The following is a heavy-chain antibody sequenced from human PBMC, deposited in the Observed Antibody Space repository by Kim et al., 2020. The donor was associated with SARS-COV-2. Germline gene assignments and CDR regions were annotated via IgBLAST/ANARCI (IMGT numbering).Heavy chain of an antibody. D-gene: IGHD2-21*02. CDR1: GYSFTSYW. J-gene: IGHJ6*02. CDR2: IYPGDSDT. CDR3: ARHREGVVTQGKYYYYYGMDV. Sequence: GESLKISCKGSGYSFTSYWIGWVRQMPGKGLEWMGIIYPGDSDTRYSPSFQGQVTISADKSISTAYLQWSSLKASDTAMYYCARHREGVVTQGKYYYYYGMDVWGQGTTVTVSS. V-gene: IGHV5-51*01.